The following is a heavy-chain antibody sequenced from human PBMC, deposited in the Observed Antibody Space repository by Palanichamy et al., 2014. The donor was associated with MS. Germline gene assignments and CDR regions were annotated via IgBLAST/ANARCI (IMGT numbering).Heavy chain of an antibody. J-gene: IGHJ3*02. CDR2: IYTSGST. V-gene: IGHV4-61*02. Sequence: QVQLQESGPGLVKPSQTLSLTCTVSGGSISSGSYYWSWIRQPAGKGLEWIGRIYTSGSTNYNPSLKSRVTISVDTSKNQFSLKLSSVTAADTAVYYCARDRYCSGGSCYSSIWGQGTMVTVSS. CDR1: GGSISSGSYY. D-gene: IGHD2-15*01. CDR3: ARDRYCSGGSCYSSI.